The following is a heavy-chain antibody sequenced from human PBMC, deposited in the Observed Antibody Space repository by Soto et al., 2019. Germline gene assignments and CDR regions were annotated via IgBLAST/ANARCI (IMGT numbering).Heavy chain of an antibody. Sequence: SETLSLTCTVSGGSISSSSYYWGWIRQPPGKGLEWIGSIYYSGSTYYNPSLKGRVTIAVDTSKNQFSLKLSSVTAADTAVYYCASIYHDFWSGYYGFDYWGQGTLVTVSS. D-gene: IGHD3-3*01. CDR2: IYYSGST. J-gene: IGHJ4*02. CDR3: ASIYHDFWSGYYGFDY. V-gene: IGHV4-39*01. CDR1: GGSISSSSYY.